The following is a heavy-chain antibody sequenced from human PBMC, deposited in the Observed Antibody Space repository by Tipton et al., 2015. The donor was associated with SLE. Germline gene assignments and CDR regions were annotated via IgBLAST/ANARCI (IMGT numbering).Heavy chain of an antibody. Sequence: SLRLSCAASGFTFSSHAMSWVRQAPGKGLEWVGFIRSKAYRGATDYAASVKGRFTISRDDSKGIAYLQMNSLKNEDTAVYYCSPSRDFWSGYPDYWGQGILVTVSS. J-gene: IGHJ4*02. CDR3: SPSRDFWSGYPDY. CDR2: IRSKAYRGAT. CDR1: GFTFSSHA. D-gene: IGHD3-3*01. V-gene: IGHV3-49*04.